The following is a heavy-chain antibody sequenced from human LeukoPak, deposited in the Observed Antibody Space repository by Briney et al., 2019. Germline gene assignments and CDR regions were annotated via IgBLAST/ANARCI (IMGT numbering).Heavy chain of an antibody. CDR1: GFTFSSYA. CDR2: IKQDGSEK. J-gene: IGHJ4*02. D-gene: IGHD3-10*01. Sequence: GGSLRLSCAASGFTFSSYAMSWVRQAPGKGLEWVANIKQDGSEKYYVDSVKGRFTISRDNAKNSLYLQMNSLRAEDTAVYYCAREVGSYGSGSYYKGFEDYWGQGTLVTVSS. V-gene: IGHV3-7*01. CDR3: AREVGSYGSGSYYKGFEDY.